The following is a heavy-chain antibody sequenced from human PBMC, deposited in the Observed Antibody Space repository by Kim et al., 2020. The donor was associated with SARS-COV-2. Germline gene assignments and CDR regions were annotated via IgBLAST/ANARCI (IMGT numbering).Heavy chain of an antibody. V-gene: IGHV3-33*06. CDR1: GFTFSSYG. J-gene: IGHJ6*02. CDR2: IWYDGSNK. CDR3: AKGRLRYYDILTGYYRGGMDV. D-gene: IGHD3-9*01. Sequence: GGSLRLSCAASGFTFSSYGMHWVRQAPGKGLEWVAVIWYDGSNKYYADSVKGRFTISRDNSKNTLYLQMNSLRAEDTAVYYCAKGRLRYYDILTGYYRGGMDVWGQGTTVTVSS.